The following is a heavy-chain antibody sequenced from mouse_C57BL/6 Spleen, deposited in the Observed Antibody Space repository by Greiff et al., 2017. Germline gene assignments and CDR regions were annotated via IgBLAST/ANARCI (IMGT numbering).Heavy chain of an antibody. J-gene: IGHJ2*01. V-gene: IGHV14-4*01. D-gene: IGHD2-5*01. CDR2: IDPENGDT. CDR3: TPSYYSNLDY. CDR1: GFNIKDDY. Sequence: VQLQQSGAELVRPGASVKLSCTASGFNIKDDYMHWVKQRPEQGLEWIGWIDPENGDTEYASKFQGKATITADTSSNTAYLQLSSLTSEDTAVYYCTPSYYSNLDYGGQGTTLTVSS.